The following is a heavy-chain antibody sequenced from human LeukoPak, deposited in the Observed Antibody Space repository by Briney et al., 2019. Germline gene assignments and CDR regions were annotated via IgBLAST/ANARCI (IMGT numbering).Heavy chain of an antibody. J-gene: IGHJ4*02. CDR3: AAAGRGSLDY. D-gene: IGHD3-16*01. V-gene: IGHV3-74*01. CDR1: GFTLSSFW. CDR2: ISSDGSST. Sequence: GGSLRLSCAASGFTLSSFWMHWVCQAPGKGLEWVSRISSDGSSTNYADSVKGRFAISRDAAKNTLFLQINSLRAEDTAVYFCAAAGRGSLDYWGQGTLVTVSS.